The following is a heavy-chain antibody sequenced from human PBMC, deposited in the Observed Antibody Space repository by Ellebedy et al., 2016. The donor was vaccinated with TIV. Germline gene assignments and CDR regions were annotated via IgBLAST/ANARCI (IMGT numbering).Heavy chain of an antibody. D-gene: IGHD3-22*01. J-gene: IGHJ4*02. V-gene: IGHV3-23*01. CDR3: AKGASYYYDSSGSEGY. CDR2: ISGSGGST. Sequence: GGSLRLXCAASGFTFSSYAMSWVRQAPGKGLEWVSAISGSGGSTYYADSVKGRFTISRDNSKNTLYLQMNSLRAEDTAVYYCAKGASYYYDSSGSEGYWGQGTLVTVSS. CDR1: GFTFSSYA.